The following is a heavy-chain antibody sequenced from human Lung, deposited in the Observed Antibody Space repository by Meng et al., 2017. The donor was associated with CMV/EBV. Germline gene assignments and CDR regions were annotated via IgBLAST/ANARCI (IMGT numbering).Heavy chain of an antibody. CDR3: ARDHKFRVGIVVVPAFDI. J-gene: IGHJ3*02. Sequence: SETLSLTCTVSGCSISSSNYYWGWIRQPPGKGLEWIGRMLSTGSTYYNPSLKSRVTISLDTSKNQFSLKLNSVTAADTAVYFCARDHKFRVGIVVVPAFDIWGQGTMVTVSS. V-gene: IGHV4-39*07. CDR1: GCSISSSNYY. CDR2: MLSTGST. D-gene: IGHD2-2*01.